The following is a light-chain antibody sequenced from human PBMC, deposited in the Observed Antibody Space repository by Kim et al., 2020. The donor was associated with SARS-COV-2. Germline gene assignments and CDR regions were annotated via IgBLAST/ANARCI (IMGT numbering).Light chain of an antibody. J-gene: IGLJ2*01. V-gene: IGLV2-14*04. CDR3: SSYTSSSTVV. Sequence: GLSITIACPGTSSDVVGYNFVSWYQEHQGKDPNHMIYDVSMRPSGVSNRFSGSKSGNTASLTISGLQAEDEADYYCSSYTSSSTVVFGGGTQLTVL. CDR2: DVS. CDR1: SSDVVGYNF.